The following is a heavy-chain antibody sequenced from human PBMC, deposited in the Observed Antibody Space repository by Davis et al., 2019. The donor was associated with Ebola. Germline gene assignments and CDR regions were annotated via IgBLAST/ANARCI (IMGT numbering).Heavy chain of an antibody. CDR1: GFTFSDYY. Sequence: GESLKISCAASGFTFSDYYMSWIRQAPGKGLEWVSYISSSGSTIYYADSVKGRFTISRDNAKNSLYLQMNSLRAEGTAVYYCARDLRRLYYYGMDVWGKGTTVTVSS. CDR3: ARDLRRLYYYGMDV. J-gene: IGHJ6*04. CDR2: ISSSGSTI. V-gene: IGHV3-11*01. D-gene: IGHD4-17*01.